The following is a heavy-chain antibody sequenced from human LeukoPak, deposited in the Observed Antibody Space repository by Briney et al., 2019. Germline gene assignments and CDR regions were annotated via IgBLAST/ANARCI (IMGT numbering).Heavy chain of an antibody. J-gene: IGHJ4*02. CDR3: ARDRTTVGFDY. CDR2: IYTSGST. V-gene: IGHV4-61*02. CDR1: GGSISRGSYY. D-gene: IGHD4-23*01. Sequence: SETLSLTCTVSGGSISRGSYYWSWIRQPAGKGLEWIGRIYTSGSTNYNPSLKSRVTISVDTSKNQFSLKLSSVNAADTAVYYCARDRTTVGFDYWGQGTLVTVSS.